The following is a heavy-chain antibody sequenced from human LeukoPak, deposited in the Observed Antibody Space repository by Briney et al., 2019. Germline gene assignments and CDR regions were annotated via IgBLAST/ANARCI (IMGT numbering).Heavy chain of an antibody. D-gene: IGHD3-9*01. J-gene: IGHJ3*02. CDR1: GGSISSYY. Sequence: PSETLSLTCTVSGGSISSYYWSWIRQPPGKGLEWIGYIYYSGSTNYNPSLKSRVTISVDTSKNQFSLKLSSVTAADTAVYYCAFVYDILTEDAFDIWGQGTMVTVSS. CDR3: AFVYDILTEDAFDI. V-gene: IGHV4-59*12. CDR2: IYYSGST.